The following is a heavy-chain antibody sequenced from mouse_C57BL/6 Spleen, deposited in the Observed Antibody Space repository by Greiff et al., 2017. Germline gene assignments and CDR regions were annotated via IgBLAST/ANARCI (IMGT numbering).Heavy chain of an antibody. V-gene: IGHV5-6*02. CDR3: ARQDYGNFFAY. CDR2: ISSGGSYT. Sequence: EVMLVESGGDLVKPGGSLKLSCAASGFTFSSYGMSWVRQTPDKRLEWVATISSGGSYTYYPDSVKGRFTISIDNAKNTLYLQMSSLKSEDTAMYYCARQDYGNFFAYWGQGTLVTVSA. CDR1: GFTFSSYG. D-gene: IGHD2-1*01. J-gene: IGHJ3*01.